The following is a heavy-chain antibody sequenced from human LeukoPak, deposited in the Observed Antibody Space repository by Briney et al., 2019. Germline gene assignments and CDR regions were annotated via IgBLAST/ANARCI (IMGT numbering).Heavy chain of an antibody. CDR3: AREGHYYDSSGSIDDALDI. D-gene: IGHD3-22*01. J-gene: IGHJ3*02. V-gene: IGHV3-23*01. CDR1: GFTFSSYA. CDR2: ISGSGGST. Sequence: PGGSLRLSCAASGFTFSSYAMSWVRQAPGKGLEWVSAISGSGGSTYYADSVKGRFTISRDNSKNTLYLQMNSLRVEDTAVYYCAREGHYYDSSGSIDDALDIWGQGTMVTVSS.